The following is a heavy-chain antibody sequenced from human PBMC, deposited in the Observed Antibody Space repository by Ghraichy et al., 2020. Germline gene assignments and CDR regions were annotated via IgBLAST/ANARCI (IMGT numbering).Heavy chain of an antibody. V-gene: IGHV1-18*01. CDR3: ATWGRWGKQAFDI. D-gene: IGHD3-16*01. J-gene: IGHJ3*02. CDR2: ITTSTGPT. Sequence: GWITTSTGPTDYAQKLQDRVTMTTDTSTSTAYVDLRSLGSDDTAMYYCATWGRWGKQAFDIWGQGTMVTVSS.